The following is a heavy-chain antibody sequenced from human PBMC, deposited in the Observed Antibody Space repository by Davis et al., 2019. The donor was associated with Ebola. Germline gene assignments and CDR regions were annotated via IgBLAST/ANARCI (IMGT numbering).Heavy chain of an antibody. CDR2: FYAGGDA. Sequence: GESLKISCVASGFVVSDSYMMWVRQAPGKGLEWLAVFYAGGDAYYADSFKGRFTISRDNSKNTLFLQMNSLRVEDTAGYYCKEGYPSPAAFWGQGNPVTGSS. V-gene: IGHV3-53*01. CDR1: GFVVSDSY. D-gene: IGHD5-12*01. CDR3: KEGYPSPAAF. J-gene: IGHJ4*01.